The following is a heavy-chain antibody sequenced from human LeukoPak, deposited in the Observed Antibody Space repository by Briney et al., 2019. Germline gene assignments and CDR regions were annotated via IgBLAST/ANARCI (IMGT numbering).Heavy chain of an antibody. CDR2: INPNSGGI. Sequence: ASVKVSCKASGYTFTGYYMHWVRQAPGQGLEWMGWINPNSGGINYAQKFQGRVTMTRDTSISTAYMELSRLRSDDTAVYYCAKGRVLLHIDYWGQGTLVTVSS. V-gene: IGHV1-2*02. D-gene: IGHD2-15*01. J-gene: IGHJ4*02. CDR3: AKGRVLLHIDY. CDR1: GYTFTGYY.